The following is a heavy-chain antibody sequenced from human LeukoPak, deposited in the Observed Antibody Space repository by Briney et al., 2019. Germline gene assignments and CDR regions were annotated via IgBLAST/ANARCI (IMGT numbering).Heavy chain of an antibody. CDR1: GFTFSSYA. D-gene: IGHD6-13*01. Sequence: GGSLRLSCAASGFTFSSYAINWVRQAPGKGLEWVSAISGPGGSTYYADSVKGRFTISRDNSKNTLYLQMNSLRAEDTAVYYCAKDLSGIAAAGTGYYFDYWGQGTLVTVSS. J-gene: IGHJ4*02. CDR2: ISGPGGST. CDR3: AKDLSGIAAAGTGYYFDY. V-gene: IGHV3-23*01.